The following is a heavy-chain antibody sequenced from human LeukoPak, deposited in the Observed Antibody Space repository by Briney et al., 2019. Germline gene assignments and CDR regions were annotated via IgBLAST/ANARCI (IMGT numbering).Heavy chain of an antibody. V-gene: IGHV4-34*01. Sequence: SETLSLTCAVYGGSFSGYYWSWIRQPPGKGLEWIGEINHSGSTNYNPSLKSRVTISVDTSKNQFSLKLSSVTAADTAVYYCARGIQLWFENAFDMWGQGTMVTVSS. CDR1: GGSFSGYY. D-gene: IGHD5-18*01. CDR3: ARGIQLWFENAFDM. CDR2: INHSGST. J-gene: IGHJ3*02.